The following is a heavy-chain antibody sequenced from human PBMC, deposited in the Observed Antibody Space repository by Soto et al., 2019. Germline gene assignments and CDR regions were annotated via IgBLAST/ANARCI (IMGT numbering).Heavy chain of an antibody. V-gene: IGHV3-23*01. CDR2: ISGSGGGT. J-gene: IGHJ4*02. CDR1: GFTFRSYA. D-gene: IGHD2-8*01. Sequence: GGSLRLSCAASGFTFRSYAMSWVRQAPGKGLEWVSLISGSGGGTYYADSVKGRFTISRDNAKNTLYLQMNSLRAEDAAVFYCTKHLSNGSPDYWGQGTLVTVSS. CDR3: TKHLSNGSPDY.